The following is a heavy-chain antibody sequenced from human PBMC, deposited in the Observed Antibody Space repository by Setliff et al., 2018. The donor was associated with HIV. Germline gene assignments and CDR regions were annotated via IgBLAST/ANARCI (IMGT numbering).Heavy chain of an antibody. CDR1: GFTFRSYC. Sequence: PGGSLRLSCAASGFTFRSYCMTWVRQPPGKGLEWVSGISGRGASTYYADAARDRFTISRDNSRDTVFLEMTSLRAEDTAVYYCAKAMGHLPYFFDSWGQGTLVTVSS. CDR3: AKAMGHLPYFFDS. J-gene: IGHJ4*02. CDR2: ISGRGAST. V-gene: IGHV3-23*01.